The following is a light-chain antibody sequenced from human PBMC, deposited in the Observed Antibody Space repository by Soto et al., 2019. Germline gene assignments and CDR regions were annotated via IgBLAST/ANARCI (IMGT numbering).Light chain of an antibody. CDR3: LQHNRYPPT. CDR2: AAS. CDR1: QDVDIN. V-gene: IGKV1-17*01. Sequence: DIQMTQSPSSLSASVGDRVTITCRASQDVDINLGWYQQKPGKAPNRLIYAASSLQSGVPSRFSGSGSGTEFTLTISSLQPEDFANYYCLQHNRYPPTFGRGTKVEIK. J-gene: IGKJ1*01.